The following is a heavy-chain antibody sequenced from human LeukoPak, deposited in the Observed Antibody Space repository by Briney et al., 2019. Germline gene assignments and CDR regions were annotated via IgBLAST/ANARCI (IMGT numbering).Heavy chain of an antibody. J-gene: IGHJ5*02. CDR3: AGLIRPGWFDP. D-gene: IGHD1-14*01. CDR1: GGSISSYY. CDR2: IYNSGST. V-gene: IGHV4-4*07. Sequence: SETLSLTFTVSGGSISSYYWSWIRQPAGKGLEWIGRIYNSGSTTYNPSLKSRVTISVDTSKNQFSLKLSSVTAADTAVYYCAGLIRPGWFDPWGQGTLVTVSS.